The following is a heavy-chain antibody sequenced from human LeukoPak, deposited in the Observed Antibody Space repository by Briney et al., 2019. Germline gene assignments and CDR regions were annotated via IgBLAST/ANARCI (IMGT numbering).Heavy chain of an antibody. CDR2: ISSSSNYI. CDR3: ARDAEDPRLW. Sequence: GGSLRLSCAASGFTFSSYSMSWVRQAPGKGLEWVSSISSSSNYIYYADSVKGRFTISGDNAKNSLYLQMNGLRAEDTAVYYCARDAEDPRLWWGQGTLVTVSS. J-gene: IGHJ4*02. CDR1: GFTFSSYS. V-gene: IGHV3-21*01. D-gene: IGHD4/OR15-4a*01.